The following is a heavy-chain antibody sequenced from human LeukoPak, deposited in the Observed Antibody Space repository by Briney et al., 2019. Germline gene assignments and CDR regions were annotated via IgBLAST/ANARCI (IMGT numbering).Heavy chain of an antibody. J-gene: IGHJ4*02. D-gene: IGHD2-15*01. CDR2: MNPNSGNT. V-gene: IGHV1-8*01. CDR1: GYTFTSYD. Sequence: GASVKVSCKASGYTFTSYDINWVRQATGQGLEWMGWMNPNSGNTGYAQKFQGRVTMTRNTSISTAYMELSSLRSEDTAVYYCARGPSHYCSGGSCYSGDYWGQGTLVTVSS. CDR3: ARGPSHYCSGGSCYSGDY.